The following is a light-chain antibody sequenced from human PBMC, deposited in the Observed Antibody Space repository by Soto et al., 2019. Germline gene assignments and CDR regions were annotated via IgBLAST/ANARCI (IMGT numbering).Light chain of an antibody. J-gene: IGKJ1*01. CDR1: QSISTW. CDR3: QQYNSYST. CDR2: DAS. V-gene: IGKV1-5*01. Sequence: DIQMTQSPSTLSASVGDRVTITCRASQSISTWLAWYQQKPGKAPKLLIYDASSLESGVPSRFSGSGSGTEFTLTIISLQPDDFASYYCQQYNSYSTFGQGPKVEIK.